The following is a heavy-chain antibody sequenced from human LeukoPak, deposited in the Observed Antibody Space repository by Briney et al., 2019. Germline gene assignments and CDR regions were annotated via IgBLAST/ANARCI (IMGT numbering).Heavy chain of an antibody. CDR1: GFTFSSYG. V-gene: IGHV3-20*01. Sequence: GGSLRLSCAASGFTFSSYGMSWVRQAPGKGLEWVSGINWNGGSTGYADSVKGRFTISRNNAKNSLYLQMNSLRAEDTALYHCARTGYDRPQDIWGQGTMVTVSS. D-gene: IGHD3-22*01. J-gene: IGHJ3*02. CDR3: ARTGYDRPQDI. CDR2: INWNGGST.